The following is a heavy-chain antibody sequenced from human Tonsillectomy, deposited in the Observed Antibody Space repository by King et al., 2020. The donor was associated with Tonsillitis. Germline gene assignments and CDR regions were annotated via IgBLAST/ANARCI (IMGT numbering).Heavy chain of an antibody. CDR3: ARGNYYYGSGSYYNHYYMDV. D-gene: IGHD3-10*01. J-gene: IGHJ6*03. Sequence: VQLVESGGGLVQPGGSLRLSCAASGFTFSSYWMHWVRQAPGKGLAWVSRINSDGSSTSYADSVKGRFTISRDNAKNTLYLQMNSLRAEDTAVYYCARGNYYYGSGSYYNHYYMDVWGKGTTVTVSS. CDR2: INSDGSST. V-gene: IGHV3-74*01. CDR1: GFTFSSYW.